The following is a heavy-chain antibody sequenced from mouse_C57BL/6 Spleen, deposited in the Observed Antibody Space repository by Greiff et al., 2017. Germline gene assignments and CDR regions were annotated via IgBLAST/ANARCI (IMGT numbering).Heavy chain of an antibody. V-gene: IGHV1-18*01. Sequence: EVKLQESGPELVKPGASVKIPCKASGYTFTDYNMDWVKQSHGKSLEWIGAINPNNGGTIYNQKFKGKATLTVDKSSSTAYMELRSLTSEDTAVYYCALYAMDYWGQGTSVTVSS. J-gene: IGHJ4*01. CDR3: ALYAMDY. CDR2: INPNNGGT. CDR1: GYTFTDYN.